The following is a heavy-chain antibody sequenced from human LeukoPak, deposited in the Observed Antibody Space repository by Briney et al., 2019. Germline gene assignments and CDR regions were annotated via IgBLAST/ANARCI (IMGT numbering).Heavy chain of an antibody. CDR2: INQDGHEK. CDR1: GFTCSNYW. J-gene: IGHJ6*02. Sequence: GGSLRFSCVTSGFTCSNYWMTWVRQAPGKGLEWVVNINQDGHEKNYVVSVEGRFTISRDNPKNSLYLQMNILRAEDTAVYFCVRDIHVWPRGTTVTVS. V-gene: IGHV3-7*05. CDR3: VRDIHV.